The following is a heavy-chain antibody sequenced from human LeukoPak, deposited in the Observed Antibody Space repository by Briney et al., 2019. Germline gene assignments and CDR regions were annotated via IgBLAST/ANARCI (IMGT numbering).Heavy chain of an antibody. D-gene: IGHD3-22*01. CDR3: AKDKSYSSGYSDY. J-gene: IGHJ4*02. Sequence: GGPLRLSCAASGFTFISYGMHWVRQAPGKGLEWVAVIWYDGSNKYYADSVKGRFTISRDNSKNTLYLQMNSLRAEDTAVYYCAKDKSYSSGYSDYWGQGTLVTVSS. V-gene: IGHV3-33*06. CDR2: IWYDGSNK. CDR1: GFTFISYG.